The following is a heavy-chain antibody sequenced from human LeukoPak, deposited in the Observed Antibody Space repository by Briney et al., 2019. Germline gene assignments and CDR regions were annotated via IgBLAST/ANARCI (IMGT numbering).Heavy chain of an antibody. CDR2: ISYDGSNE. Sequence: PGGSLRLSCAASGFTFSSYGIHLVRQAPGQGLEWVAVISYDGSNEYYADSVKGRFTVSGDNSKKTVYLQMNSPRAEDTAVYYCAKGSQMATIMCAFDIWGQGTMVTVSS. CDR1: GFTFSSYG. V-gene: IGHV3-30*18. CDR3: AKGSQMATIMCAFDI. D-gene: IGHD5-24*01. J-gene: IGHJ3*02.